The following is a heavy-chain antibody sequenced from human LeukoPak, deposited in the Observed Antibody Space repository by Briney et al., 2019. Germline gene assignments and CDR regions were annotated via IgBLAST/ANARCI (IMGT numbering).Heavy chain of an antibody. CDR1: GYTFTDYY. D-gene: IGHD3-10*01. Sequence: GASVKVSCKASGYTFTDYYIHWGRQAPGQGLEWMGIISPSGGSSSYAQKFQGRVTMTRDKSTSTVYMELSRLRSEDTAVYYCARVSEETGSGYWGQGTLVTVSS. V-gene: IGHV1-46*01. CDR2: ISPSGGSS. CDR3: ARVSEETGSGY. J-gene: IGHJ4*02.